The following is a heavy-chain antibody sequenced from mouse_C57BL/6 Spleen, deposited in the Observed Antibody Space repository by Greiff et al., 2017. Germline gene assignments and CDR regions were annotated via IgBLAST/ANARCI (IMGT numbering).Heavy chain of an antibody. J-gene: IGHJ1*03. Sequence: DVMLVESGGGLVKPGGSLKLSCAASGFTFSDYGMHWVRQAPETGLEWVAYISSGSSTIYYADTVKGRFTISRVNAKNTLFLQMTSLRSEDTSMYYCARENYGNPSYWYFDVWGTGTTVTVSS. CDR3: ARENYGNPSYWYFDV. CDR2: ISSGSSTI. CDR1: GFTFSDYG. V-gene: IGHV5-17*01. D-gene: IGHD2-1*01.